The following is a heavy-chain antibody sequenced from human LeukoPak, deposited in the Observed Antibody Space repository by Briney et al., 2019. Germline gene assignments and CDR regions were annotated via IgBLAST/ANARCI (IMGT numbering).Heavy chain of an antibody. CDR2: ISSSGSTI. CDR3: AKDPGRPGYNFVFHDY. CDR1: GFTFSSYE. Sequence: PGGSLRLSCAASGFTFSSYEMNWVRQAPGKGLEWVSYISSSGSTIYYADSVKGRFTISRDNSKNTLYLQMNRLRAEDTDVYYCAKDPGRPGYNFVFHDYWGQGTLVTVSS. J-gene: IGHJ4*02. V-gene: IGHV3-48*03. D-gene: IGHD1-1*01.